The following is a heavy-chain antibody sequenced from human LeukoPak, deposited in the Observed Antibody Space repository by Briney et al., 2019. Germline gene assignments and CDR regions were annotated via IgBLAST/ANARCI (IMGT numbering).Heavy chain of an antibody. V-gene: IGHV1-69*06. CDR3: ARIVTTGDTSFDY. Sequence: SVKVSCKASGGTFGSYAISWVRQAPGQGLEWMGGIFPFFGTTNYAQRFQGRVTITADKSTSTAYMELSSLRSEDTAIYYCARIVTTGDTSFDYWGQGTLVTVSS. CDR2: IFPFFGTT. D-gene: IGHD4-11*01. J-gene: IGHJ4*02. CDR1: GGTFGSYA.